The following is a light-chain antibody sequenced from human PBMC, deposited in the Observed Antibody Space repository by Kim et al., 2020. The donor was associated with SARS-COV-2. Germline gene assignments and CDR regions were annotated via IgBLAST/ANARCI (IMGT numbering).Light chain of an antibody. J-gene: IGLJ3*02. V-gene: IGLV3-9*01. CDR3: QVWDSSTWV. CDR1: NIGSKN. CDR2: RDT. Sequence: SYELTQPLSVSVALGQTARITCGRNNIGSKNVHWYQQKPGQAPVLVIYRDTNRPSGIPERFSGSNSGNTATLTISRAQAGDEADYYCQVWDSSTWVFGGG.